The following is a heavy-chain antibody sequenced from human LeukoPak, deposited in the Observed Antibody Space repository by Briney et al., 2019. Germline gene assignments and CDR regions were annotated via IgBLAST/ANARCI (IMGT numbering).Heavy chain of an antibody. CDR3: ARGIWTNHAVGYYFDY. Sequence: ASVKVSCKAPGYSFTNYAVNWVRQAPGRRPEWLGWINAGNGNTKYSQEFQGRFTITRDTSASTAYMELSGLRSEDLAVYYCARGIWTNHAVGYYFDYWGQGTLVTVSS. J-gene: IGHJ4*02. CDR2: INAGNGNT. D-gene: IGHD6-13*01. CDR1: GYSFTNYA. V-gene: IGHV1-3*03.